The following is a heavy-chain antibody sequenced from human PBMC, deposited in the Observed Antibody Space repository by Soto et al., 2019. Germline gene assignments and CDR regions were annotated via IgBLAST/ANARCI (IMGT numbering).Heavy chain of an antibody. CDR1: GGTFSSYA. Sequence: QVQLVQSGAEVKKPGSSVKVSCKASGGTFSSYAISWVRQAPGQGLEWMGGIIPIFGTANYAQKFQGRVRITGEESMRTDYMELSRLRSEDTAVYYCARESRYCSGGSCYFLPGVDYWGQGTLVTVSS. V-gene: IGHV1-69*12. J-gene: IGHJ4*02. D-gene: IGHD2-15*01. CDR3: ARESRYCSGGSCYFLPGVDY. CDR2: IIPIFGTA.